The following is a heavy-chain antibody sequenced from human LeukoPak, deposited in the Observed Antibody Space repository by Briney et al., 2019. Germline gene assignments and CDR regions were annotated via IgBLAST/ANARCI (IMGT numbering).Heavy chain of an antibody. D-gene: IGHD1-7*01. CDR1: GFTFSNHA. CDR2: ISGSGGST. V-gene: IGHV3-23*01. Sequence: PGGSLRLSCAASGFTFSNHAITWVRQAPGKGLEWVSTISGSGGSTSYADSVQGRFTISRDNSKNTVFLQMNRLRAEDMAVYYCAKDMGTTPYYLDSWGQGILVTVSS. CDR3: AKDMGTTPYYLDS. J-gene: IGHJ4*02.